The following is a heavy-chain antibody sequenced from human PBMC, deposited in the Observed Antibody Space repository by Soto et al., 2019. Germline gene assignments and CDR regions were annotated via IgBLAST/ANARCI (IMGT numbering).Heavy chain of an antibody. CDR2: IYHSGNT. CDR1: GGSISSGGYS. J-gene: IGHJ5*02. Sequence: QLQLQESGSGLVKTSQTLSLTCAVSGGSISSGGYSWSWIRQPPGKGLEWIGYIYHSGNTYYNPSLKGQVNISVDRSKDQFSLKLGSVAAADTAVYYFARGPTLTSYWFDPWGQGTLVTVSS. CDR3: ARGPTLTSYWFDP. V-gene: IGHV4-30-2*01.